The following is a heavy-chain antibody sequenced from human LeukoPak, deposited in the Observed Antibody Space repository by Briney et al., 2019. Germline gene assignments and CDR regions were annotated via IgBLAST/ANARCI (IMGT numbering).Heavy chain of an antibody. CDR1: GFTFSSYG. Sequence: GGSLRLSCAASGFTFSSYGMHWVRQAPGKGLEWVAVIWYDGSNKYYADSVKGRFTISRDNSKNTLYLQMNSLRAEDTAVYYYAMWIQLWKFDYWGQGTLVTVSS. D-gene: IGHD5-18*01. V-gene: IGHV3-33*01. J-gene: IGHJ4*02. CDR3: AMWIQLWKFDY. CDR2: IWYDGSNK.